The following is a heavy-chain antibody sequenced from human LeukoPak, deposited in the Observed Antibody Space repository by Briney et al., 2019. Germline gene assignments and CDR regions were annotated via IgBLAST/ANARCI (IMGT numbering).Heavy chain of an antibody. CDR1: GLHFCGTA. D-gene: IGHD6-19*01. CDR3: AKDGAQDSSGAEFDP. Sequence: PGGSLRLSCAASGLHFCGTAMSWVRQAPGKGLEWVSAISHDGMNAYYADSVKGRFTISRDNSKKTVYLEMSSLTAADTAVYYCAKDGAQDSSGAEFDPRGQGALVTVSP. V-gene: IGHV3-23*01. CDR2: ISHDGMNA. J-gene: IGHJ5*02.